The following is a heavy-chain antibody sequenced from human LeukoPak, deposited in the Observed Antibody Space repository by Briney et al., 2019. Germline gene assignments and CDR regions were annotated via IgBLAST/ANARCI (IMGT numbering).Heavy chain of an antibody. CDR1: GFTFSSYG. Sequence: GGSLRLSCAASGFTFSSYGMHWVRQAPGKGLEWVAFIRYDGSNKYYADSVKGRFTISRDNSKNTLYLQMNSLRAEDTAVYYCAKLIGGATNAFDIWGQGTMVTVSS. CDR3: AKLIGGATNAFDI. V-gene: IGHV3-30*02. D-gene: IGHD1-26*01. CDR2: IRYDGSNK. J-gene: IGHJ3*02.